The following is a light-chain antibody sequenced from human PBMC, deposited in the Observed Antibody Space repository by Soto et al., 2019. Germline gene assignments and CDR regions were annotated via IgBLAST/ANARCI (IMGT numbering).Light chain of an antibody. CDR3: QSYDSSLSGVV. V-gene: IGLV1-40*01. Sequence: QSVLTQPPSVSGAPGQRVTISCTGSSSNIGARYDVHWYQQLPGTAPKLLIYDDINRPSGVPDRFSGSKSGTSASLAITGLQAEDEAEYYCQSYDSSLSGVVFGGGTKSPS. CDR1: SSNIGARYD. J-gene: IGLJ2*01. CDR2: DDI.